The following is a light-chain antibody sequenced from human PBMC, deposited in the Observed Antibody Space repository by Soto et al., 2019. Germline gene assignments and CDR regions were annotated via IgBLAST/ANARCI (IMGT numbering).Light chain of an antibody. CDR2: KAS. CDR3: QQYDYYPYT. J-gene: IGKJ2*01. CDR1: QSISSW. Sequence: DIQMTQSPSTLSASVGDRVTITCRASQSISSWLAWYQQKSGEAPKILIYKASSVESGLPARFSGSGSGTEFTLTISSLQPDDFAAYYCQQYDYYPYTFGQGTKLEIK. V-gene: IGKV1-5*03.